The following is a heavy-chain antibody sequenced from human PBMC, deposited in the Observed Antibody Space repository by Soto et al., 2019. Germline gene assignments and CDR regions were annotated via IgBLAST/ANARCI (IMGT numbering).Heavy chain of an antibody. Sequence: GGSLRLSCAASGFTFSSYGMHWVRQAPGKGLEWVAVISYDGSNKYYADSVKGRFTISRDNSKNTLYLQMNSLRAEDTAGYYCATLNPLWGFYGDYSAAYPQPFDYWGQGTLVTVSS. CDR2: ISYDGSNK. V-gene: IGHV3-30*03. J-gene: IGHJ4*02. CDR3: ATLNPLWGFYGDYSAAYPQPFDY. D-gene: IGHD4-17*01. CDR1: GFTFSSYG.